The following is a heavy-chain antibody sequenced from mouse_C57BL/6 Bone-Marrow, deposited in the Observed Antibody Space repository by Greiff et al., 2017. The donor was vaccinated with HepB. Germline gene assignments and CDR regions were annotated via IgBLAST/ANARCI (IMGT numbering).Heavy chain of an antibody. V-gene: IGHV1-18*01. Sequence: EVQLQESGPELVKPGASVKIPCKASGYTFTDYNMDWVKQSHGKSLEWIGDINPNNGGTIYNQKFKGKATLTVDKSSSTAYMELRSLTSEDTAVYYCARGGHGSSYYYAMDYWGQGTSVTVSS. J-gene: IGHJ4*01. CDR2: INPNNGGT. D-gene: IGHD1-1*01. CDR3: ARGGHGSSYYYAMDY. CDR1: GYTFTDYN.